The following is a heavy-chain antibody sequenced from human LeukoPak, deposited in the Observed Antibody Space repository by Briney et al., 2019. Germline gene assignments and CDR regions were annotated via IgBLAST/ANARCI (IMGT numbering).Heavy chain of an antibody. J-gene: IGHJ1*01. V-gene: IGHV1-69*13. CDR2: IIPIFGTA. D-gene: IGHD3-22*01. CDR1: GGTFSSYA. CDR3: ARGGGYYYYDSSGYPKAPVAEYFQH. Sequence: ASVKVSCKASGGTFSSYAISWVRQAPGPGLELMGGIIPIFGTANYAQKFQGRVTITADESTSTAYMELSSLRSEDTAVYYCARGGGYYYYDSSGYPKAPVAEYFQHWGQGTLVTVSS.